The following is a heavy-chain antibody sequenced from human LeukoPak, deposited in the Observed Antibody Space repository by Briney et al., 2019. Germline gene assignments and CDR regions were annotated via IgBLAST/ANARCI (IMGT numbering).Heavy chain of an antibody. Sequence: SGGSLRLSCAASGFTFSSYVMSWVRQAPGKGLEWVAVISYDGSNKYYADSVKGRFSISRDNSKNTLYLQMNSLRAEDTAVYYCARSTPYCSSTSCPDYWGQGTLVTVSS. V-gene: IGHV3-30-3*01. J-gene: IGHJ4*02. CDR2: ISYDGSNK. CDR1: GFTFSSYV. D-gene: IGHD2-2*01. CDR3: ARSTPYCSSTSCPDY.